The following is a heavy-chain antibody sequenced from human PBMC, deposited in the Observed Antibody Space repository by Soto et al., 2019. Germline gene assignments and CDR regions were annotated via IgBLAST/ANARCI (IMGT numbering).Heavy chain of an antibody. V-gene: IGHV4-30-4*01. Sequence: SETLSLTCTVSGGSISSGDYYWSWIRQPPGKGLEWIGYIYYSGSTYYNPSLKSRVTISVDTSKNQFSLKLSSVTAADTAVYYCARDKGSSWPTYYYYYGMDVWGQGTTVTVSS. D-gene: IGHD6-13*01. J-gene: IGHJ6*02. CDR1: GGSISSGDYY. CDR2: IYYSGST. CDR3: ARDKGSSWPTYYYYYGMDV.